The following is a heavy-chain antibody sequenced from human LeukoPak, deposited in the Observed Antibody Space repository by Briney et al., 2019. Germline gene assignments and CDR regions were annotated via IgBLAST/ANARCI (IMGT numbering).Heavy chain of an antibody. V-gene: IGHV4-38-2*02. J-gene: IGHJ3*02. D-gene: IGHD6-19*01. Sequence: SETLSLTCTVSGYSISSGYYWGWIRQPPGKGLEWIGSIYHSGNTYYNPSLKSRVTISVDTSKNQFSLKLSSVTAADTAVYYCARLPRLPYSSGLSVFVRAFDIWGQGTMVTVSS. CDR1: GYSISSGYY. CDR2: IYHSGNT. CDR3: ARLPRLPYSSGLSVFVRAFDI.